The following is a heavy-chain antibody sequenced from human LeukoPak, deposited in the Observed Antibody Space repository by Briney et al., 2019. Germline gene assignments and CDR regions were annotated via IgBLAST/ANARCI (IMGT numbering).Heavy chain of an antibody. V-gene: IGHV3-21*01. D-gene: IGHD3-16*02. J-gene: IGHJ4*02. CDR1: GFTFSSYS. CDR3: ARDLVATRLPRVIGPGY. Sequence: GGSLRLSCAASGFTFSSYSMNWVRRAPGKGLEWVSSISSSSSYIYYADSVKGRFTISRDNAKNSLYLQMNSLRAEDTAVYYCARDLVATRLPRVIGPGYWGQGTLVTVSS. CDR2: ISSSSSYI.